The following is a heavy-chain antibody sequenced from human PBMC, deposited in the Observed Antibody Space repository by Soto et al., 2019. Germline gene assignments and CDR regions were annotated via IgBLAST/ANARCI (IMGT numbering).Heavy chain of an antibody. Sequence: GGSLRLSCAASGFTFSSYEINWVRQAPGKGLEWVSYISSSGSTIYYADSVKGRFTISRDNAKNSLYLQMNSLRAEDTAVYYCARDPVFFDWSTYYYYGMDVWGQGTTVTVSS. CDR1: GFTFSSYE. CDR3: ARDPVFFDWSTYYYYGMDV. V-gene: IGHV3-48*03. J-gene: IGHJ6*02. D-gene: IGHD3-9*01. CDR2: ISSSGSTI.